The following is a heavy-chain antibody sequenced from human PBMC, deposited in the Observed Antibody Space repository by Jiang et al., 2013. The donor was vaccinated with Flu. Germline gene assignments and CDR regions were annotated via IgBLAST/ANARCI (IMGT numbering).Heavy chain of an antibody. D-gene: IGHD4-17*01. CDR1: GYSFASYW. J-gene: IGHJ5*02. CDR3: ARVPTAYDDYVSLNARHWFDP. CDR2: IYPGDPDT. V-gene: IGHV5-51*01. Sequence: QLVESGPEVKKPGESLKISCKGSGYSFASYWIGWVRQMPGKGLEWMGIIYPGDPDTRYSPSFQGQVTISADKSTSTAYLQWSGLKASDTAVYYCARVPTAYDDYVSLNARHWFDPWGQGTLVTVSS.